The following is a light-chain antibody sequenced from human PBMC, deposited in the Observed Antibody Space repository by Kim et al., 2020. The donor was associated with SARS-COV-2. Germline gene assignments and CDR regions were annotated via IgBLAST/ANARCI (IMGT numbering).Light chain of an antibody. Sequence: EIVLTQSPGTLSLSPGERATLSCRASQSVSSSYLAWYQQKPGQAPRRLIYGASSRATGIPDRFSGSGSGTDFTLTISRLEPEDFAVYYCQQYGSSPLTFGGGTKVDFK. CDR3: QQYGSSPLT. V-gene: IGKV3-20*01. CDR2: GAS. J-gene: IGKJ4*01. CDR1: QSVSSSY.